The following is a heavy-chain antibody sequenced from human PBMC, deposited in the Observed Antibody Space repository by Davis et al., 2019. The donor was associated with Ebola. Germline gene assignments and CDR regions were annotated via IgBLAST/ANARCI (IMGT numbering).Heavy chain of an antibody. D-gene: IGHD6-6*01. CDR2: IYYSGST. CDR1: GGSISSSSYY. Sequence: PSETLSLTCTVSGGSISSSSYYWGWIRQPPGKGLEWIGSIYYSGSTYYNPSLKSRVTISVDTSKNQFSLKLSSVTAADTAVYYCARLPIAARNDWFDPWGQGTLVTVSS. V-gene: IGHV4-39*01. CDR3: ARLPIAARNDWFDP. J-gene: IGHJ5*02.